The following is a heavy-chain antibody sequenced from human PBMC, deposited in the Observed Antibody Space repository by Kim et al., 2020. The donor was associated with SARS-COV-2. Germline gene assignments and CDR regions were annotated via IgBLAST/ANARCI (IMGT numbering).Heavy chain of an antibody. CDR3: ASHRRYSYGPLYY. Sequence: YNPSLTSRVTISVNTSKNPFSLKLSSVTAADTAVYYCASHRRYSYGPLYYWGQGTLVTVSS. V-gene: IGHV4-34*01. J-gene: IGHJ4*02. D-gene: IGHD5-18*01.